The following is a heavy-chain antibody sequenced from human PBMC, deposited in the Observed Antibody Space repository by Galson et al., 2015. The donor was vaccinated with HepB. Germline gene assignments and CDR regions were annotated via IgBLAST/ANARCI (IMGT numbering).Heavy chain of an antibody. V-gene: IGHV1-18*01. CDR2: ISAYNGNT. J-gene: IGHJ5*02. Sequence: SVKVSCKASGYTFTSYGISWVRQAPGQGLEWMGWISAYNGNTNYAQKLQGRVTMTTDTSTSTAYMELRSLRSDDTAVYYCARDEQQLVVSEGNWFDPWGQGTLVTVSS. CDR3: ARDEQQLVVSEGNWFDP. D-gene: IGHD6-13*01. CDR1: GYTFTSYG.